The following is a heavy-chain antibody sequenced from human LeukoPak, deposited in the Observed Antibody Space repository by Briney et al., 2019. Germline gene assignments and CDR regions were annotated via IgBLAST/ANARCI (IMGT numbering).Heavy chain of an antibody. CDR2: ISPGSGDT. J-gene: IGHJ4*01. V-gene: IGHV1-2*02. CDR3: ARDRVAVAGDLDY. Sequence: ASVKVSCKASGYTFTGYYMHWVRQAPGQGLQWMGWISPGSGDTTYAQNLQGRVTMTRDTSIRTAYMELTRLRCDDTAVYYCARDRVAVAGDLDYWGQGALVTVSS. CDR1: GYTFTGYY. D-gene: IGHD6-19*01.